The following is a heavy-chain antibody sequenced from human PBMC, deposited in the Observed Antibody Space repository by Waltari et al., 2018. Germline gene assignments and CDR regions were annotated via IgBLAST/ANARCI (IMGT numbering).Heavy chain of an antibody. Sequence: QVQLVQSGAEVKKPGSSVKASCKASGGTFSRYRITWVRQAPGQGLEWMGRIIPILGIANYAQKFQGRVTITADKSTSTAYMELSSLRSEDTAVYYCARDPYSGSFYPYFDYWGQGTLVTVSS. CDR2: IIPILGIA. V-gene: IGHV1-69*04. CDR1: GGTFSRYR. CDR3: ARDPYSGSFYPYFDY. J-gene: IGHJ4*02. D-gene: IGHD1-26*01.